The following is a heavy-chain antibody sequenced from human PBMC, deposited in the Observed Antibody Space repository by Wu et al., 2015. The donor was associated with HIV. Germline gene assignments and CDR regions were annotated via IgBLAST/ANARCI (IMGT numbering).Heavy chain of an antibody. CDR2: INPSGGST. CDR1: GYTFTSYY. CDR3: ARTYDSSGYHDAFDI. Sequence: QVQLVQSGAEVKKPGASVKVSCKASGYTFTSYYMHWVRQAPGQGLEWMGIINPSGGSTSYAQKFQGRVTMTRDTSTSTVYMELSSLRSEDTAVYYCARTYDSSGYHDAFDIWGQGDNGHRLF. V-gene: IGHV1-46*01. J-gene: IGHJ3*02. D-gene: IGHD3-22*01.